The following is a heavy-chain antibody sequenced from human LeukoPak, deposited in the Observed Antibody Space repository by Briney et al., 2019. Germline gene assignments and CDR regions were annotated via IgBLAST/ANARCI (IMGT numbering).Heavy chain of an antibody. J-gene: IGHJ4*02. V-gene: IGHV3-30*02. CDR1: GFTFSSYG. CDR3: AREGSIVVVVAASPDY. D-gene: IGHD2-15*01. Sequence: GGSLRLSCAASGFTFSSYGMHWVRQAPGKGLEWVAFIRYDGSNKYYADSVKGRFTISRDNSKNTLYLQMNSLRAEDTAVYYCAREGSIVVVVAASPDYWGQGTLVTVSS. CDR2: IRYDGSNK.